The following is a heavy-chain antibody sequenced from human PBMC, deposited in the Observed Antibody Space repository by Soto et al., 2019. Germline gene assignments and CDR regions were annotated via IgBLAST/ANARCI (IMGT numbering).Heavy chain of an antibody. J-gene: IGHJ4*02. D-gene: IGHD4-17*01. Sequence: SVKVSCKTSGYTFTEYGISWFRQAPGQGLEWMGWISPYNGKTNYIQEFQDRVTITTDTSSTTVYMDLRTLKSDDTAIYFCARADYGDTKIYSFDHWGQGTLVTVSS. CDR1: GYTFTEYG. CDR3: ARADYGDTKIYSFDH. V-gene: IGHV1-18*01. CDR2: ISPYNGKT.